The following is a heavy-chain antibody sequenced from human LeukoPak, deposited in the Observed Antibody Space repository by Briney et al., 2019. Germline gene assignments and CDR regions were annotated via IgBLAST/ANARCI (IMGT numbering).Heavy chain of an antibody. CDR2: IYYSGST. CDR3: ARDQIPAAGRGAFDI. D-gene: IGHD6-13*01. V-gene: IGHV4-59*01. J-gene: IGHJ3*02. CDR1: GGSTGSYY. Sequence: SSETLSLTCTVSGGSTGSYYWSWIRQPPGKGLEWIGYIYYSGSTNYNPSLKSRVTISVDTSKKQFSLKLSSVTAADTAVYYCARDQIPAAGRGAFDIWGQGTMVTVSS.